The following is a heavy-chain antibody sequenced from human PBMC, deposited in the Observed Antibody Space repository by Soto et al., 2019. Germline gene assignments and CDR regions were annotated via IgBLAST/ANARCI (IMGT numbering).Heavy chain of an antibody. CDR3: ARPQYDILTGYPYCFDY. Sequence: PGESLKISCKGSGYSFTSYWIGWVRQMPGKGLEWVGIIYPGDSDTRYSPSFQGQVTISADKSTSTAYLQWNSLKASDTAMYYCARPQYDILTGYPYCFDYWGQGALVTVSS. CDR1: GYSFTSYW. D-gene: IGHD3-9*01. CDR2: IYPGDSDT. J-gene: IGHJ4*02. V-gene: IGHV5-51*01.